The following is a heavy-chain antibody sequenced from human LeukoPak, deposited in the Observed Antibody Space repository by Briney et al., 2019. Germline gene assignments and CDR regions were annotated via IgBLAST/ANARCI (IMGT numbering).Heavy chain of an antibody. CDR3: AKGTGVSGSWGLFDY. CDR1: GFTFSSYA. D-gene: IGHD1-26*01. Sequence: GGSLRLSRAASGFTFSSYAMSWVGQAPGKGLEGVSAISRSGGSTYYQHSVKGRFNNSRANSNDTLHLQINIRSAQDTAVYYCAKGTGVSGSWGLFDYWGQGTQVTVSS. J-gene: IGHJ4*02. V-gene: IGHV3-23*01. CDR2: ISRSGGST.